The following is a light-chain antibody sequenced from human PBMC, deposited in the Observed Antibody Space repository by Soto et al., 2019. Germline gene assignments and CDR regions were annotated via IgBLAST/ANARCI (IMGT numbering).Light chain of an antibody. Sequence: DIQMTQSPSTLSAFVGDRVTITCRASQTVKKWLAWYQQKPGKAPNLLISEASNLQSGVPPRFSGSGSGTEFTLTISSLQPDDFATYYCQQYNSRPPAWMFGQGTTVEIK. CDR2: EAS. V-gene: IGKV1-5*03. CDR3: QQYNSRPPAWM. J-gene: IGKJ1*01. CDR1: QTVKKW.